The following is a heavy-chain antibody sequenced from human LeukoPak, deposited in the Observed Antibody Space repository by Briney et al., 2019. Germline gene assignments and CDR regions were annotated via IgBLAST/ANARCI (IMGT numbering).Heavy chain of an antibody. D-gene: IGHD4-17*01. CDR1: GGSISSYY. J-gene: IGHJ4*02. Sequence: SETLSLTCTVSGGSISSYYWSWIRQPPGKGLEWIGYIYYSGSTNYNPSLKSRVTISVDTSKNQFSLKLSSVTAADTAVYYCAGLKAGSGDYGGGRHYWGQGTLVTVSS. CDR2: IYYSGST. CDR3: AGLKAGSGDYGGGRHY. V-gene: IGHV4-59*01.